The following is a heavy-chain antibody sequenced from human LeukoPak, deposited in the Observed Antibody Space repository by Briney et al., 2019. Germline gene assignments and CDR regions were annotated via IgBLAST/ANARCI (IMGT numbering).Heavy chain of an antibody. D-gene: IGHD3-10*01. CDR3: ARTLLWFGELLSGDAFDI. CDR2: ISSSSSTI. J-gene: IGHJ3*02. CDR1: GLTISSYS. V-gene: IGHV3-48*01. Sequence: GGSLRLSCAASGLTISSYSMNWVRQAPGKGLQWVSYISSSSSTIYYADSVKGRFTISRDNAKNSLYLQMNSLRAEDTAVYYCARTLLWFGELLSGDAFDIWGQGTMVTVSS.